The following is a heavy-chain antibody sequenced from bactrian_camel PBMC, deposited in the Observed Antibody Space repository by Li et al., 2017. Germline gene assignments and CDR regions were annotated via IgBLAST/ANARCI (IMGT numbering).Heavy chain of an antibody. CDR1: EHIYNSYC. V-gene: IGHV3S53*01. CDR3: AADLVTDEPSLVEREYYY. D-gene: IGHD1*01. J-gene: IGHJ4*01. CDR2: IAGDGRT. Sequence: HVQLVESGGGSVQDGGSLTISCAAAEHIYNSYCLAWFRQTPGKEREGVAAIAGDGRTNYADSVKGRFTISRDGAKNIIVVQMDSLKPEDTATYYCAADLVTDEPSLVEREYYYWGQGTQVTVS.